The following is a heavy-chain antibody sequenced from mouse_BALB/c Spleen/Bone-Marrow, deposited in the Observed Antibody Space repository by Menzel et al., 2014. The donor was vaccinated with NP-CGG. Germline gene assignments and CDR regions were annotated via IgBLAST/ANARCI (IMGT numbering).Heavy chain of an antibody. J-gene: IGHJ2*01. Sequence: DVMLVESGGGLVQPGGSLKLSCAASGFTFSSYGMSWVRQTPDKRLELVATINSNGGSTHYPDSVKGRFTISRDNAKNTLYLQMSSLKSEDTAMYYCARDSNDYWGQGTTLTVSS. CDR1: GFTFSSYG. CDR2: INSNGGST. V-gene: IGHV5-6-3*01. CDR3: ARDSNDY.